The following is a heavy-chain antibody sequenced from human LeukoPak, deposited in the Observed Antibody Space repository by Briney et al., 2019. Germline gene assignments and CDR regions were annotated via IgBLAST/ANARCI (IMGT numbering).Heavy chain of an antibody. D-gene: IGHD1-26*01. CDR1: GYTFAIYG. CDR2: ISAYSGST. J-gene: IGHJ4*02. Sequence: GASVKVSCKTSGYTFAIYGISWVRQAPGQGLEWMGWISAYSGSTNYAQKFQGRVTMTTDTSTSTAYMELSSLRSEDTAVYYCARVKSRELLRYWGQGTLVTVSS. V-gene: IGHV1-18*01. CDR3: ARVKSRELLRY.